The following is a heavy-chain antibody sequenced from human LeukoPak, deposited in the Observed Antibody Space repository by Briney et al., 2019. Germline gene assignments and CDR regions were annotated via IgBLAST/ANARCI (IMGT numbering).Heavy chain of an antibody. D-gene: IGHD3-10*01. CDR2: ISASGAST. CDR1: GFTFSSYA. CDR3: AKTPHYYGSGSYYSS. V-gene: IGHV3-23*01. J-gene: IGHJ5*02. Sequence: GGSLRLSCAASGFTFSSYAMSWVRQAPGKGLEWVSAISASGASTFYADSVKGRFTISRDNSKNTLYLQMNSLRAEDTAVYYCAKTPHYYGSGSYYSSWGQGTLVTVSS.